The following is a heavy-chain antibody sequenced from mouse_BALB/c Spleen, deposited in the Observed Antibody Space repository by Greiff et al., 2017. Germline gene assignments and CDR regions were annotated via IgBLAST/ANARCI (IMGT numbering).Heavy chain of an antibody. V-gene: IGHV1-67*01. Sequence: VQLQQSGPELVRPGVSVKISCKGSSYTFTDYAMHWVKQSHAKSLEWIGVISTYYGNTNYNQKFKGKATMTVDKSSSTAYMELARLTSEDSAVYYCARVGYYGNSGNAMDYWGQGTSVTVSS. CDR3: ARVGYYGNSGNAMDY. D-gene: IGHD2-1*01. CDR1: SYTFTDYA. CDR2: ISTYYGNT. J-gene: IGHJ4*01.